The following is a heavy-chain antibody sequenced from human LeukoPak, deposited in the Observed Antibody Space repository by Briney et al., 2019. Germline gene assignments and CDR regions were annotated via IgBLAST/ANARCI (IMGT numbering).Heavy chain of an antibody. CDR1: GGSISSYY. Sequence: SETLSLTCTVSGGSISSYYWSWIRQPPGKGLEWIGYVYYSGSTNYNPSLKSRVTISVDTSKNQFSLKLSYVTAADTAVYYCARHYTREVAFDIWGQGTMVTVSS. CDR3: ARHYTREVAFDI. V-gene: IGHV4-59*08. CDR2: VYYSGST. J-gene: IGHJ3*02. D-gene: IGHD3-16*01.